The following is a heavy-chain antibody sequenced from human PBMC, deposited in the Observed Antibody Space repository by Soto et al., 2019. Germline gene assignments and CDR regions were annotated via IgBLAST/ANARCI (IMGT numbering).Heavy chain of an antibody. J-gene: IGHJ4*02. CDR3: ARSRSSVYVVDY. CDR1: GYTFNGYY. V-gene: IGHV1-2*04. CDR2: INPNSGGT. Sequence: QVQLVQSGAEVKKPGASVKVSCKASGYTFNGYYMHWVRQAPGQGLEWLGWINPNSGGTNYAQKSQAWVTMTTDTSIITGSMALSRLRSDATAVYYCARSRSSVYVVDYWGQGPLVTVSS. D-gene: IGHD3-22*01.